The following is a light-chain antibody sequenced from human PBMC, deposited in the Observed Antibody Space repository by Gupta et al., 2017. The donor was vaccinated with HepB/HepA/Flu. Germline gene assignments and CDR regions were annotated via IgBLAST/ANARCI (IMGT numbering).Light chain of an antibody. V-gene: IGKV3-11*01. Sequence: VLPPSPATLSLSPGGRATLSCRASQSVSSYFSWSQTKPGQANRRLIYDASNRATGIPARSSGRGSGTDGKFNISRLEPEDWEFSDCQQRRNWYLTFGRGTKVEIK. CDR3: QQRRNWYLT. CDR2: DAS. J-gene: IGKJ4*01. CDR1: QSVSSY.